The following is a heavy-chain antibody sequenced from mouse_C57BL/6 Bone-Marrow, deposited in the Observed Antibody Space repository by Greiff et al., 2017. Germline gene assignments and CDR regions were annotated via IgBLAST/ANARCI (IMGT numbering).Heavy chain of an antibody. Sequence: EVQLQQSGPVLVKPGASVKMSCKASGYTFTDYYMNWVKQSHGKSLEWIGVINPYNGGTSYNQKFKGKDTLTVDKSSSTANMELNSLTSEDSAVYYGERKRTAQATAWFAYWGQGTLVTVSA. J-gene: IGHJ3*01. CDR3: ERKRTAQATAWFAY. CDR1: GYTFTDYY. CDR2: INPYNGGT. D-gene: IGHD3-2*02. V-gene: IGHV1-19*01.